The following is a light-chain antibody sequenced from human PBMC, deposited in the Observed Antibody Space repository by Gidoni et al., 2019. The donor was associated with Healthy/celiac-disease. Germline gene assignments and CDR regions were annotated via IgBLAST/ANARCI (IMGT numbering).Light chain of an antibody. CDR1: QGISSS. J-gene: IGKJ1*01. V-gene: IGKV1-NL1*01. CDR3: QQYNSSSWT. CDR2: AAS. Sequence: DIQMTQSPSSLSASVGDRVTITCRASQGISSSFAWYQQKPGKAPKLLLYAASSLESGVPSRFRGSGSGTDYTLTISSLQPEDFATYYCQQYNSSSWTFGQGTKVEIK.